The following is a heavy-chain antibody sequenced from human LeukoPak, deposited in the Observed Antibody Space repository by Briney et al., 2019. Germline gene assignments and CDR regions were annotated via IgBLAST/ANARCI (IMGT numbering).Heavy chain of an antibody. CDR2: IYPGDSDT. D-gene: IGHD3-22*01. V-gene: IGHV5-51*01. J-gene: IGHJ3*02. CDR3: ASAGDSSDYYYFSAFDI. CDR1: GYSFTSYW. Sequence: GESLKISCKGSGYSFTSYWITWVRQMPGKGLEWMGIIYPGDSDTTYSPSFQGQVTISADKTISTAYLQWSSLKASDTAMYYCASAGDSSDYYYFSAFDIWGQGTMVTVSS.